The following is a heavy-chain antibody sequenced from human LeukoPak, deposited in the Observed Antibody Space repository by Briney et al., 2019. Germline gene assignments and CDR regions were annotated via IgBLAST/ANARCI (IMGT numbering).Heavy chain of an antibody. V-gene: IGHV1-46*04. CDR3: ARGGQFDAFDI. CDR1: GYTFTGYH. J-gene: IGHJ3*02. Sequence: ASVKVSCKASGYTFTGYHIHWVRQAPGHGLEWVGVINPSGGSKSYAQKLQGRVTMTRDTSTSTVYMELISLRSEDTAVYSCARGGQFDAFDIWGQGTMVTVSS. D-gene: IGHD3-16*01. CDR2: INPSGGSK.